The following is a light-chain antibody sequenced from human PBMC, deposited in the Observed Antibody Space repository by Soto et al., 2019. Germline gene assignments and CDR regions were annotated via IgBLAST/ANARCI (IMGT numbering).Light chain of an antibody. CDR3: AAWDDILNGPV. CDR2: YDD. V-gene: IGLV1-36*01. J-gene: IGLJ2*01. Sequence: QSVLTQPPSVSEAPRQRVTISCSGSSSNIGNNAVNWYQQLPGKAPKLLIYYDDLLPSGGSDRFSGSKSGTSASLAISGLQSEYEADYYCAAWDDILNGPVFGGGTKLTVL. CDR1: SSNIGNNA.